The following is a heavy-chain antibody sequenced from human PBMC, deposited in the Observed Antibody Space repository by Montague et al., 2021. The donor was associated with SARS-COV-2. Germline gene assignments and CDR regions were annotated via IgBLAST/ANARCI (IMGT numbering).Heavy chain of an antibody. CDR1: GGSISSSTYY. J-gene: IGHJ6*02. D-gene: IGHD3-16*01. CDR3: ARTSKLRGASSGDCYYHAMDV. V-gene: IGHV4-39*02. Sequence: SETLSLTCNVSGGSISSSTYYWGWIRQPPGKGLEWIGNLYNGGTTYYSPSLKSRVTISVDTSKNHFSLNMASVTAADTAVYFCARTSKLRGASSGDCYYHAMDVWGQGTTVTVSS. CDR2: LYNGGTT.